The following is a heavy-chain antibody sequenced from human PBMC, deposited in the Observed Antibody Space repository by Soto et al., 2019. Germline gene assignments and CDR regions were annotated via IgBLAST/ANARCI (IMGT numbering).Heavy chain of an antibody. CDR1: GYTFTSYA. V-gene: IGHV1-3*01. D-gene: IGHD4-17*01. J-gene: IGHJ4*02. Sequence: QVQLVQSGAEVKKPGASVKVSCKASGYTFTSYAMHWVRQAPGQRLEWMGWINAGNGNTKYSQKFQGRVTITRDTSASTAYMELSSLRSEDTAVYYCARGRGDSRSGFDYWGQGTLVTVSS. CDR3: ARGRGDSRSGFDY. CDR2: INAGNGNT.